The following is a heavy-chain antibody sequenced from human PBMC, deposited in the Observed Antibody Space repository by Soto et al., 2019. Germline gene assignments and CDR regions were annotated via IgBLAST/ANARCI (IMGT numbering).Heavy chain of an antibody. CDR3: ARLRGIAVAGIFDY. CDR1: GGSISSYY. Sequence: SETLSLTCTVSGGSISSYYWSWIRQPPGKGLEWIGYIYYSGSTNYNPSLKSRVTISVDTSKNQFSLKLSSVTAADTAVYYCARLRGIAVAGIFDYWGQGTLVTVSS. V-gene: IGHV4-59*08. CDR2: IYYSGST. D-gene: IGHD6-19*01. J-gene: IGHJ4*02.